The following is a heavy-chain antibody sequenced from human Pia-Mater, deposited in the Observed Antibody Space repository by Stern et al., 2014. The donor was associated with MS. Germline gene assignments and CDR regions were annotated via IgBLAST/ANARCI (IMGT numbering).Heavy chain of an antibody. CDR3: ATPTPAHY. CDR1: GFTFSPFS. J-gene: IGHJ4*02. Sequence: EVQLEESGGGLVQPGGSLRLSCTASGFTFSPFSMNWVRQAPGKGLEWVAYISGNGTTTYYSDSVKGRFTISRDNANNSLYLQMNGLRDEDTAVYYCATPTPAHYWGQGTMVTVSS. D-gene: IGHD2-15*01. V-gene: IGHV3-48*02. CDR2: ISGNGTTT.